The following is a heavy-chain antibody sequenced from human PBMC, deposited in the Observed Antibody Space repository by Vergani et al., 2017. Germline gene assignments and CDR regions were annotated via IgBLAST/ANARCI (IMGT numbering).Heavy chain of an antibody. CDR1: GFTFSSYS. CDR2: ISSSSSYI. J-gene: IGHJ6*02. Sequence: EVQLVESGGGLVKPGGSLRLSCAASGFTFSSYSMNWVRQAPGKGLEWVSSISSSSSYIYYADSVKGRFTISRDNAKNSLYLQMNSLRAEDTAVYYCAGWTTVTTAVYYYGMDVWGQGTTVTVSS. D-gene: IGHD4-17*01. CDR3: AGWTTVTTAVYYYGMDV. V-gene: IGHV3-21*01.